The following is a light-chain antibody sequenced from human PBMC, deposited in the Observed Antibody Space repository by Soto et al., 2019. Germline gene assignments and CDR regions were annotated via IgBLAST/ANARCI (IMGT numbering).Light chain of an antibody. Sequence: DIQLTQSPSSVSASVGDRVTITCRASRDISSWLAWYQQKPGQAPNILVFAASTLQRGVPTRFSGRGSGTEFTLTIDSLQPEDFATYYCQQADSLPITFGGGTKV. V-gene: IGKV1-12*01. CDR1: RDISSW. CDR2: AAS. CDR3: QQADSLPIT. J-gene: IGKJ4*01.